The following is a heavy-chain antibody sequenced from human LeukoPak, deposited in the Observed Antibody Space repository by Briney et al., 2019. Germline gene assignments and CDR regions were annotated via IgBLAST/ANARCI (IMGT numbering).Heavy chain of an antibody. CDR1: GFTFSSYA. V-gene: IGHV3-23*01. CDR2: ISGSGGNT. J-gene: IGHJ4*02. Sequence: GASLRLSCAASGFTFSSYAMTWVRQAPGKGLEWVSGISGSGGNTYYAASVKGRFTISRDNSKNTLYLQMNSLSAEDTAVYYCAKDRVTMAGTGQIDYWGQGTLVTVSS. CDR3: AKDRVTMAGTGQIDY. D-gene: IGHD6-19*01.